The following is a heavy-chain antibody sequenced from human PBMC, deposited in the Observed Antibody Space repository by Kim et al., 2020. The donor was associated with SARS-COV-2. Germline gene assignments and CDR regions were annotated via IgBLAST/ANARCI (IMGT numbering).Heavy chain of an antibody. J-gene: IGHJ4*01. V-gene: IGHV4-39*01. Sequence: SETLSLTCTVSGGSISSSSYYWGWIRQPPGQGLEWIGSIYYSGSNSYNPSLKCRVTISVDTSKNQFFLKLSSVTAEDTAVYYCARHSGIAAAGNYFAYWG. CDR3: ARHSGIAAAGNYFAY. D-gene: IGHD6-13*01. CDR2: IYYSGSN. CDR1: GGSISSSSYY.